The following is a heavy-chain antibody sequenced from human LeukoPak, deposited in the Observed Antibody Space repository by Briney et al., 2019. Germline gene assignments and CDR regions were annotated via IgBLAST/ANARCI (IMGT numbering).Heavy chain of an antibody. CDR2: ISYDGSNK. J-gene: IGHJ4*02. V-gene: IGHV3-30-3*01. CDR3: ARGLIAARPGG. D-gene: IGHD6-13*01. CDR1: GFTFSSYA. Sequence: GGSLRLSCAASGFTFSSYAMHWVRQAPGKGLEWVAVISYDGSNKYYADSVKGRFTISRDNSKNTLYLQMNSLRAEDTAVYYCARGLIAARPGGWGQGTLVTVSS.